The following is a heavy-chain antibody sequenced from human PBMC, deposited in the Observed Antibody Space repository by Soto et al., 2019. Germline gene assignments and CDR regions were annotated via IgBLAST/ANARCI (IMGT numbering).Heavy chain of an antibody. Sequence: PSETLSLTCTVSGGSVSSGSYYWTWIRQPPGKGLEWIGYFYSRGSTNYNPSLKSRVTVSLDTSKNQFSLKLTSVTSADTAVYYCARGRFDNADWGPPIFFDHWGQGTLVTVSS. D-gene: IGHD4-17*01. V-gene: IGHV4-61*01. CDR3: ARGRFDNADWGPPIFFDH. CDR1: GGSVSSGSYY. CDR2: FYSRGST. J-gene: IGHJ4*02.